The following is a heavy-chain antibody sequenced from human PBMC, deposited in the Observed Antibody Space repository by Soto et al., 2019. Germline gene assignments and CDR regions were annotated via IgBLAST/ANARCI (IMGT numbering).Heavy chain of an antibody. J-gene: IGHJ6*02. CDR2: ISGSGGIT. D-gene: IGHD3-10*01. CDR3: ALLGRSGSGRPYYYGMDV. V-gene: IGHV3-23*01. Sequence: EVQLLESGGGLVQPGGCLRLYCAVSGLTFSYFAMSWVRQAPGKGLEWVSAISGSGGITYYADSVKGRFTISRDNSKNTLFLQMNSLRAEDTAVYYCALLGRSGSGRPYYYGMDVWGQGTTVTVSS. CDR1: GLTFSYFA.